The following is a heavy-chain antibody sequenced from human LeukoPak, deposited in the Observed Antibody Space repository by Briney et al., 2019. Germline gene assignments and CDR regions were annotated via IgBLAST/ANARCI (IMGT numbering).Heavy chain of an antibody. CDR1: GFTFSSYA. Sequence: GGSLRLSCAASGFTFSSYAMSWVRQAPGKGPEWVSAISGSGGSTYYADSVKGRFTISRDNSKNTLYLQMNSLRAEDTAVYYCASSRGGYDMDYFDYWGQGTLVTVSS. CDR2: ISGSGGST. CDR3: ASSRGGYDMDYFDY. D-gene: IGHD5-12*01. V-gene: IGHV3-23*01. J-gene: IGHJ4*02.